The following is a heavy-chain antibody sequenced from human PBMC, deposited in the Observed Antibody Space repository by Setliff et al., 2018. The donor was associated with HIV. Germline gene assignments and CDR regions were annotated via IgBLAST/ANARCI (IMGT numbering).Heavy chain of an antibody. CDR3: AKGLYYYDSSGDLDY. CDR1: GFTFSSYA. Sequence: PGGSLRLSCAASGFTFSSYAMSWVRQAPGKGLEWVSAISGSGGSTYYADSVKGRFTISRDNSKNTLYLQMNSLRAEDTAVYYCAKGLYYYDSSGDLDYWGQGTLVTVSS. CDR2: ISGSGGST. J-gene: IGHJ4*02. V-gene: IGHV3-23*01. D-gene: IGHD3-22*01.